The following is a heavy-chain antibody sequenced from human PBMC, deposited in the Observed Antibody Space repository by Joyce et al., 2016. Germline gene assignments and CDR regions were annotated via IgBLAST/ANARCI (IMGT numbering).Heavy chain of an antibody. D-gene: IGHD5-18*01. J-gene: IGHJ3*02. Sequence: EVQLVESGGGLVQPGGSLRLSCAASGFTFSSYWMGWVRQASGKGQEWRAKKKQNGSGQNQLESWEGRFTNSRNKRKEPMSLQMNSLGAEETGVDYCARDRVSGKAWMQPQDVFYNWGHGTSVTVSS. CDR3: ARDRVSGKAWMQPQDVFYN. CDR2: KKQNGSGQ. V-gene: IGHV3-7*03. CDR1: GFTFSSYW.